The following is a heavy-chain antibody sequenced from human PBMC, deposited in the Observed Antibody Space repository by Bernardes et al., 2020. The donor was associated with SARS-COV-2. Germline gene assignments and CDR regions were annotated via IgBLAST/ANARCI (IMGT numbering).Heavy chain of an antibody. CDR3: ATVVGYSYGGGWFDP. CDR2: ISAYNGDT. V-gene: IGHV1-18*01. D-gene: IGHD5-18*01. J-gene: IGHJ5*02. CDR1: GYTFTSYG. Sequence: ASVKVSCKASGYTFTSYGMSWVRQAPGQGLEWMGWISAYNGDTDYAQKFQGRVTMTTDTSTSTAYMELRSLRFDDTAGYYCATVVGYSYGGGWFDPWGQGTLVTVSS.